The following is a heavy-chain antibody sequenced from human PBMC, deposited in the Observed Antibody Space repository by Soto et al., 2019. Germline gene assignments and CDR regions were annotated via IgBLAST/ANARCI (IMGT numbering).Heavy chain of an antibody. V-gene: IGHV1-69*13. D-gene: IGHD6-6*01. CDR3: ARPIYSSSALDY. Sequence: GASVKVSCKASGGTFSSYAISWVRQAPGQGLEWMGGIIPIFGTANYAQKFQGRVTITADESTSTAYMELSSLGSEDTAVYYCARPIYSSSALDYWGQGTLVTVSS. J-gene: IGHJ4*02. CDR2: IIPIFGTA. CDR1: GGTFSSYA.